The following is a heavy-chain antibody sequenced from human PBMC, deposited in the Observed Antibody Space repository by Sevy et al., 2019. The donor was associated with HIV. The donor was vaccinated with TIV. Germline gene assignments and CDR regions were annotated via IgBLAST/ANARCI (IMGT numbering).Heavy chain of an antibody. CDR3: AREYYYDSSGYYYGAGWFDP. J-gene: IGHJ5*02. CDR1: GGSISSSSYY. V-gene: IGHV4-39*01. CDR2: IYYGGST. Sequence: SETLSLTCTVSGGSISSSSYYWGWIRQPPGKGLEWIGSIYYGGSTYYNPSLKSRVTISVDTSKNQFSLKLSSVTAADTAVYYCAREYYYDSSGYYYGAGWFDPWGQGTLVTVSS. D-gene: IGHD3-22*01.